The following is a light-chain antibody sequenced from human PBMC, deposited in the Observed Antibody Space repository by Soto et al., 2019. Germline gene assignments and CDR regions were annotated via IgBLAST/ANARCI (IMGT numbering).Light chain of an antibody. V-gene: IGKV1-9*01. CDR3: QQLNSYPPWT. Sequence: IQLTHSPSFLSSSVGDRVTITCRASQGISSYLAWYQQKPGKAPKLLIYAASTLQSGVPSRFSGSGSGTEFTLTISSLQPEDFATYYCQQLNSYPPWTFGQGTKVDNK. J-gene: IGKJ1*01. CDR2: AAS. CDR1: QGISSY.